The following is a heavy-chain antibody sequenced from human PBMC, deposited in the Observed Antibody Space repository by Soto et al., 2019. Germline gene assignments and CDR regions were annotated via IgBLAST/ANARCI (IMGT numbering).Heavy chain of an antibody. V-gene: IGHV3-23*01. CDR2: ISGSGGST. CDR3: AKSIKSTGTEGYYYYYYYMDV. Sequence: GGSLRLSCAASGFTFSSYAMSWVRQAPGKGLEWVSAISGSGGSTYYADSVKGRFTISRDNSKNTLYLQMNSLRAEDTAVYYCAKSIKSTGTEGYYYYYYYMDVWGKGTTVTVSS. J-gene: IGHJ6*03. CDR1: GFTFSSYA. D-gene: IGHD1-1*01.